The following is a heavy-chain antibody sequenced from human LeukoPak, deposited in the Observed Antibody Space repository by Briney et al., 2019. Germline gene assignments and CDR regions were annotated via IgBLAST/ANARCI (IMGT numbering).Heavy chain of an antibody. V-gene: IGHV3-48*04. CDR3: AELGITMIGGV. D-gene: IGHD3-10*02. Sequence: GGSLRLSCAASGFTFSIYSMNWVRQAPGKGLEWVSYISSSGSTIYYADSVKGRFTISRDNAKNSLYLQMNSLRAEDTAVYYCAELGITMIGGVWGKGTTVTVSS. CDR1: GFTFSIYS. J-gene: IGHJ6*04. CDR2: ISSSGSTI.